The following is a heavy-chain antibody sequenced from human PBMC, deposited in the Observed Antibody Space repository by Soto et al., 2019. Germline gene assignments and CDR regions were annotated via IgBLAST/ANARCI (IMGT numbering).Heavy chain of an antibody. CDR1: GFSLSTSGVG. J-gene: IGHJ4*02. CDR2: IYWDDDK. CDR3: AHQLGYCSTTSCYSHLFDY. V-gene: IGHV2-5*02. D-gene: IGHD2-2*01. Sequence: SGSTLVNPTQPLTLTCTFSGFSLSTSGVGVGWIRQPPGKALEWLALIYWDDDKRYSPSLKSRLTVTKDTSKNQFVLTMTNMDPVDTATYFCAHQLGYCSTTSCYSHLFDYWGQGTLVTVSS.